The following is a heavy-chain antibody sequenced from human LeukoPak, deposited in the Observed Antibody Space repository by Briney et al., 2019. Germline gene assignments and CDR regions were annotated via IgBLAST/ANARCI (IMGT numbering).Heavy chain of an antibody. CDR2: IYYSGST. J-gene: IGHJ4*02. Sequence: PGGSLRLSCAASGFTFSSYWMSWVRQAPGKGLEWIGYIYYSGSTNYNPSLKSRVTISVDTSKNQFSLKLSSVTAADTAVYYCARARTYYDFWSGYYGGYYFDYWGQGTLVTVSS. D-gene: IGHD3-3*01. V-gene: IGHV4-59*01. CDR1: GFTFSSYW. CDR3: ARARTYYDFWSGYYGGYYFDY.